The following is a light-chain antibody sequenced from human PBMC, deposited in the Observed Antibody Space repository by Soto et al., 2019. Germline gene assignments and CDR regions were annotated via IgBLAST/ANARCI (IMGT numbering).Light chain of an antibody. J-gene: IGKJ5*01. V-gene: IGKV3-11*01. CDR1: QSVSSY. CDR3: QQAASFPIT. Sequence: EIVLTQSPATLSLSPGERATLSCRASQSVSSYLAWYQQKPGQAPRLLIYDASNRATGIPARVSGSGSGTECTLTINSLQPEDVATDDCQQAASFPITFGQGTRLEIK. CDR2: DAS.